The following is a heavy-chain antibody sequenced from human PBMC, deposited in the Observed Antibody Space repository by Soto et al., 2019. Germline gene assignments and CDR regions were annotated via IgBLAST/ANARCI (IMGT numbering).Heavy chain of an antibody. D-gene: IGHD1-1*01. V-gene: IGHV1-69*12. J-gene: IGHJ6*02. CDR3: ARIQGSQNWNDGEEYYYYGMDV. CDR2: IIPIFGTA. Sequence: QVQLVQSGAEVKKPGSSVKVSCKASGGTFSSYAISWVRQAPGQGLEWMGGIIPIFGTANYAQKFQGRVTITADESTSTAYMELSSLRSEDTAVYYCARIQGSQNWNDGEEYYYYGMDVWGQGTTVTVSS. CDR1: GGTFSSYA.